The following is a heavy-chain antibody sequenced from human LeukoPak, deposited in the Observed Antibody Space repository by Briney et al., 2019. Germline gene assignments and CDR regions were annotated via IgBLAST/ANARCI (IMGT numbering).Heavy chain of an antibody. CDR1: GFTFTNYA. CDR3: AKRDSAGVYYFDY. Sequence: GGSLRLSCAASGFTFTNYAMGWVRQAPGKGLEWVSTIGKSGGGTYYADSVKGRFTISRDNSKSTLYLQMNSLRAEDTAVYYCAKRDSAGVYYFDYWGQGTLVTVSS. CDR2: IGKSGGGT. D-gene: IGHD6-13*01. V-gene: IGHV3-23*01. J-gene: IGHJ4*02.